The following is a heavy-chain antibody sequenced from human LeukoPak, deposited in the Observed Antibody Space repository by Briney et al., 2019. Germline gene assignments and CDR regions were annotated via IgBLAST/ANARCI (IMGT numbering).Heavy chain of an antibody. V-gene: IGHV3-30-3*02. Sequence: GGSLRLSCAASGFTFSSYAMHWVRQAPGKGLEWVAVISYDGSNKYYADSVKGRFTISRDNSKNTLYLQMNSLRAEDTAVYYCAKEGSGSYNYFDYWGQGTLVTVSS. D-gene: IGHD1-26*01. CDR1: GFTFSSYA. CDR3: AKEGSGSYNYFDY. CDR2: ISYDGSNK. J-gene: IGHJ4*02.